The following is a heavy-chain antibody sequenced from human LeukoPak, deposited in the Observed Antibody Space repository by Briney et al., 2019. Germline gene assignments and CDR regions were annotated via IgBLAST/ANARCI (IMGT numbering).Heavy chain of an antibody. CDR2: ISGSGGST. D-gene: IGHD5-12*01. J-gene: IGHJ4*02. CDR3: AKDGYDPYHRYYFDY. CDR1: GFTFSSYG. V-gene: IGHV3-23*01. Sequence: GGSLRLSCAASGFTFSSYGMSWVRQAPGKGLEWVSAISGSGGSTYYADSVKGRFTISRDNSKNTLYLQMNSLRAEDTAVYYCAKDGYDPYHRYYFDYWGQGTLVTVSS.